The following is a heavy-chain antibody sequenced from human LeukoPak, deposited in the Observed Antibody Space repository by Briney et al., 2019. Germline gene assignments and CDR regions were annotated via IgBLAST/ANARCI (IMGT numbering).Heavy chain of an antibody. CDR2: LSTRSSSK. D-gene: IGHD1-26*01. V-gene: IGHV3-11*01. CDR3: VREIGTHFDY. J-gene: IGHJ4*02. CDR1: GFSFSDSY. Sequence: PGGSLRLSCAAYGFSFSDSYMAWVRQAPGKGLEWISNLSTRSSSKAYADSVKGRFVVSRDNGNNSLYLHMTSLGVADTAVYFCVREIGTHFDYWGQGALVTVSS.